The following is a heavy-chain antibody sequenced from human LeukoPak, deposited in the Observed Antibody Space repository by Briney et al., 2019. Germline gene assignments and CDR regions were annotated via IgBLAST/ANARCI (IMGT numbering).Heavy chain of an antibody. CDR3: VREGTGRYYYYFYMDV. CDR2: VSYDGSNK. D-gene: IGHD1-1*01. V-gene: IGHV3-30*04. Sequence: GGSLRLSCAASGFTFSSCAMHWVRQAPDKGLEWVAVVSYDGSNKYYGDSVKGRFTISRDNAKNSLYLQMNSLRVEDTGVYYCVREGTGRYYYYFYMDVWGKGTTVTISS. CDR1: GFTFSSCA. J-gene: IGHJ6*03.